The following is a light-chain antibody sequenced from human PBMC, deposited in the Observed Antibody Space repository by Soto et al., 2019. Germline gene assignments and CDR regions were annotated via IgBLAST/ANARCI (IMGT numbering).Light chain of an antibody. V-gene: IGKV1-9*01. CDR1: QGISSY. CDR2: AAS. CDR3: QQLSSYPRT. J-gene: IGKJ1*01. Sequence: IQLTQSPSSLSASVGDRVTITFRASQGISSYLAWYQQTPGKAPKLLIYAASTLQSGVPSRFIGSGSGADFTLTISSLQPDDFATYYCQQLSSYPRTFGQGTKVDIK.